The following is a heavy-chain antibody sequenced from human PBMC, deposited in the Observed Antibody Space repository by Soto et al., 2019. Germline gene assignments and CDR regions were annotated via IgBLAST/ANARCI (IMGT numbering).Heavy chain of an antibody. CDR1: RYIFTNYG. J-gene: IGHJ6*02. CDR3: ARALTGYGMDV. CDR2: ITTYNGNT. Sequence: QVQLVQSGVEVREPGASVKVSCKGVRYIFTNYGVSWVRQAPGQGLEWMGWITTYNGNTEYAQKFQGRVTMTTDASTRTAYMELGSLRSDDTAIYYCARALTGYGMDVWGQGTTVTVSS. V-gene: IGHV1-18*01.